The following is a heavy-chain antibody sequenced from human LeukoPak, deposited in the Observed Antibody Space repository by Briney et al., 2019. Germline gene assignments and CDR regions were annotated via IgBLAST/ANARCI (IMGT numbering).Heavy chain of an antibody. V-gene: IGHV3-30-3*01. CDR2: ISYEGSNK. J-gene: IGHJ4*02. D-gene: IGHD3-10*01. CDR3: ARDDRALWFGELVFDY. Sequence: PGGSLRLSRAPSGVTFGTFTMSGVPHAPGGGRERGAVISYEGSNKYSAGPVKGRFTISRDNSHRTLYLQMNSLRAQGTGVCYCARDDRALWFGELVFDYCGEGTLVTLSS. CDR1: GVTFGTFT.